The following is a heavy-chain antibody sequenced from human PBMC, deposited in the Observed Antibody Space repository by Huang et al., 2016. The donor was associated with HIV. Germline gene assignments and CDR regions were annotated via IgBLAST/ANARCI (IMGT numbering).Heavy chain of an antibody. J-gene: IGHJ4*02. CDR2: ISYDGSNK. CDR1: GFPFSSYA. D-gene: IGHD2-15*01. Sequence: QVQLVESGGGVVLPGRSLRLSCAASGFPFSSYAMHWVRQVPGKGLEWVAVISYDGSNKYYADSVKGRFTISRDNSKNTLFLQMNSLRTEDTAVYYCARDRYCSGGGCYFFDYWGQGTLVTVSS. CDR3: ARDRYCSGGGCYFFDY. V-gene: IGHV3-30-3*01.